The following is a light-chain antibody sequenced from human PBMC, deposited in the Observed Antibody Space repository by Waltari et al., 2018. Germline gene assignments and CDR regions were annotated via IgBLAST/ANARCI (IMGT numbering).Light chain of an antibody. CDR3: GTWDSSVSVGDYV. CDR2: DNK. J-gene: IGLJ1*01. Sequence: QSVLTQPPSVSAAPGQKVTISCSGNSSNIGNKYVSWYQQVPGTAPKLLIYDNKRRPSGLPDRLAGSQSGTSATLGITGLQTGDEADYYCGTWDSSVSVGDYVFGTGTKVTVL. V-gene: IGLV1-51*01. CDR1: SSNIGNKY.